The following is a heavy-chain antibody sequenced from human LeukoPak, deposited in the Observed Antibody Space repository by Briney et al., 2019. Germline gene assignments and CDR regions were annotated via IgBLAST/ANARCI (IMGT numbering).Heavy chain of an antibody. CDR3: ARIHPGYSYGYSFDY. CDR1: GFSLSTSGMC. CDR2: IDWDDDK. Sequence: ESGPALVKPTQTLTLTCTFSGFSLSTSGMCVSRIRQPPGKALEWLARIDWDDDKYYSTSLKTRLTISKDTSKNQVVLTMTNMDPVDTATYYCARIHPGYSYGYSFDYWGQGTLVTVSS. D-gene: IGHD5-18*01. V-gene: IGHV2-70*11. J-gene: IGHJ4*02.